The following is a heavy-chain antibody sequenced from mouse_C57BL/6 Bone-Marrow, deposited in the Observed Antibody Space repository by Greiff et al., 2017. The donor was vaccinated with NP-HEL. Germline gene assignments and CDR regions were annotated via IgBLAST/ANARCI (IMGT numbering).Heavy chain of an antibody. J-gene: IGHJ2*01. Sequence: QVQLQQPGAELVMPGASVKLSCKASGYTFTSYWMHWVKQRPGQGLEWIGEIDPSDSYTTYNQKFKGKSTLTVDQSSSTAYMQLSSLTSEDSAVYYCTTVVATENYWGQGTTLTVSS. CDR2: IDPSDSYT. D-gene: IGHD1-1*01. CDR3: TTVVATENY. CDR1: GYTFTSYW. V-gene: IGHV1-69*01.